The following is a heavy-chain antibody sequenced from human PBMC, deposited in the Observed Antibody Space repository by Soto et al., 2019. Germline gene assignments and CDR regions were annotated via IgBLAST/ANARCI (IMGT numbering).Heavy chain of an antibody. Sequence: GESLKISCKGSGYSFAGYWITWVRQKPGKGLEWMGRVDPSDSQTYYSPSFRGHVTISATKSITTVFLQWSSLRASDTAMYYCARQIYDSDTGPNFQYYFDSWGQGTPVTVSS. CDR3: ARQIYDSDTGPNFQYYFDS. J-gene: IGHJ4*02. CDR1: GYSFAGYW. D-gene: IGHD3-22*01. V-gene: IGHV5-10-1*01. CDR2: VDPSDSQT.